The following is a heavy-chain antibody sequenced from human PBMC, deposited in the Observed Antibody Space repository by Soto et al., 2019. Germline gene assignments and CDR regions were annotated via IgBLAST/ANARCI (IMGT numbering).Heavy chain of an antibody. J-gene: IGHJ4*02. D-gene: IGHD1-1*01. CDR3: ARLPNWNSQSRTDY. Sequence: SETLSLTCAVYGGSFSDYDWSWIRQPPGKGLEWIGEISHSGTTNYNPSLKSRVAISVDTSKNQFSLKLNSVTAADTAVYYCARLPNWNSQSRTDYWGQGTLVTVSS. CDR2: ISHSGTT. CDR1: GGSFSDYD. V-gene: IGHV4-34*01.